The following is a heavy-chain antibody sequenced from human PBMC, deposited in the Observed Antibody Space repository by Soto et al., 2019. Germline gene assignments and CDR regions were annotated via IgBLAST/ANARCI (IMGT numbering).Heavy chain of an antibody. D-gene: IGHD3-16*01. CDR1: GFTFRSYV. V-gene: IGHV3-33*05. CDR3: ARWGTTGGLDV. J-gene: IGHJ4*02. Sequence: QVQLVESGGGVVQPGTSLRVSCVGSGFTFRSYVIHWVRQAPGKWLEWVALTSYDGSDKYYGDSVRGRFTISRDNSRNTVDLQMDSLRLEDTALYYCARWGTTGGLDVWGKGTLVSVSS. CDR2: TSYDGSDK.